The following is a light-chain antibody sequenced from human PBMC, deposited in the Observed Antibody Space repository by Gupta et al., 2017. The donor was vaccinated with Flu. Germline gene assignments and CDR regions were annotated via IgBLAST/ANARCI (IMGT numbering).Light chain of an antibody. CDR2: EVS. CDR1: STDVSAYNY. Sequence: QSALTQPASVSGSPGQSITISCTGTSTDVSAYNYVSWYQHYPGKAPQVMIYEVSYRPSGVSNRFSCSKSGNTASLTISGLQAEDEADYYCSSFTSSRTWVFGGGTKLTVL. J-gene: IGLJ3*02. V-gene: IGLV2-14*01. CDR3: SSFTSSRTWV.